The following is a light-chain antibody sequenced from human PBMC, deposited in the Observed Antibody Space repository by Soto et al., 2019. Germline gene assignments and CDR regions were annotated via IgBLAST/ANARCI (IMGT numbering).Light chain of an antibody. CDR3: CSYAGSGIVI. J-gene: IGLJ2*01. V-gene: IGLV2-23*02. CDR1: SSDVGSYNL. Sequence: QSALTQPASVSGSPEQSITISCTGTSSDVGSYNLVSWYQQHPGKVPKLMIYEVSKRPSGVSNRFSGSKFGNTASLTISGLQAEDEADYDCCSYAGSGIVIFGGGTKLTVL. CDR2: EVS.